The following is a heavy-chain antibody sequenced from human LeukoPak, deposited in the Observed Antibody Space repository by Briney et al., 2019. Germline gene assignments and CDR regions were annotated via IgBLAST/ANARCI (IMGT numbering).Heavy chain of an antibody. D-gene: IGHD2-2*01. CDR2: ISGSGGST. V-gene: IGHV3-23*01. CDR1: GFTFSSYA. J-gene: IGHJ3*02. CDR3: AKDIVVVPAATNDAFDI. Sequence: PGGSLRLSCAASGFTFSSYAMSWVRQAPGKGLEWVSAISGSGGSTYYADSVKGRFTISRDNSKNTLYLQMNSLRAEDTAVYYCAKDIVVVPAATNDAFDIWGQGTMVTVSS.